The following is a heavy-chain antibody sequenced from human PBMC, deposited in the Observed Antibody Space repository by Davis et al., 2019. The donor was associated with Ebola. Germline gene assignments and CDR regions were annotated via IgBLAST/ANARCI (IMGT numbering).Heavy chain of an antibody. CDR1: GFIFSSYG. CDR3: ARYYYYYGMDV. CDR2: INPNSGGT. Sequence: GESLKISCAASGFIFSSYGMHWVRQAPGQGLEWMGWINPNSGGTNYAQKFQGWVTMTKDTSISTAYMELSRLRSDDTAVYYCARYYYYYGMDVWGQGTTVTVSS. V-gene: IGHV1-2*04. J-gene: IGHJ6*02.